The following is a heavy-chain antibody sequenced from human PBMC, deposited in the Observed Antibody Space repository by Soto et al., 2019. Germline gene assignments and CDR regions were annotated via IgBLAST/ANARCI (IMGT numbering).Heavy chain of an antibody. CDR1: GFTFRSYW. D-gene: IGHD2-2*01. J-gene: IGHJ3*01. V-gene: IGHV3-74*01. CDR3: ARDVVPAATNDAFDV. CDR2: INTDGSTT. Sequence: EVQLVESGGGLVQPGGSLRLSCAASGFTFRSYWMHWVRQAPGKGPVWVSRINTDGSTTNYADAVKGRFTISRDNAKNTLYLQMNSLRAENTALYYCARDVVPAATNDAFDVWGQGTMVTVSS.